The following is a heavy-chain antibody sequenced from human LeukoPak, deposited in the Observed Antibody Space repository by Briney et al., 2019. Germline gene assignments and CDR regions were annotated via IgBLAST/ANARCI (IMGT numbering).Heavy chain of an antibody. D-gene: IGHD1-14*01. Sequence: TSETLSLTCTVSGGSISSQYWSWIRQSPGQGLEWIGYIDPTGLTSYNPSLNSRVTISEDTSKNQFSLKVRSVTTADTAVYFCARQTPYHGNHYFDYWGQGTLVTVSS. V-gene: IGHV4-4*09. J-gene: IGHJ4*02. CDR2: IDPTGLT. CDR1: GGSISSQY. CDR3: ARQTPYHGNHYFDY.